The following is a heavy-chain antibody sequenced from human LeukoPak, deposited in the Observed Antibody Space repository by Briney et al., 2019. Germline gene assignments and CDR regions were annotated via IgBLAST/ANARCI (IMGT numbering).Heavy chain of an antibody. D-gene: IGHD6-19*01. CDR1: GGSISSYY. CDR2: LYYSGST. J-gene: IGHJ6*02. Sequence: SETLSLTGTVSGGSISSYYWSWIRQPPGKELEWIGNLYYSGSTNYNPALKSRVTISVVTSKNQFSLKLSSVNTADTALYYCARVSRGWPYYYGMDVWGQGTTVTVSS. V-gene: IGHV4-59*01. CDR3: ARVSRGWPYYYGMDV.